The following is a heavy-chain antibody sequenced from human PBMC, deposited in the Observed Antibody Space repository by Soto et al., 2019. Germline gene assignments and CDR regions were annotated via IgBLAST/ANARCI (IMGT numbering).Heavy chain of an antibody. CDR2: TYYRSKWYN. CDR3: ARIRRYNWNDHYYYYMDV. CDR1: GDSVSSNSAA. J-gene: IGHJ6*03. D-gene: IGHD1-20*01. Sequence: SQTLSLTCAISGDSVSSNSAAWNWIRQSPSRGLEWLGRTYYRSKWYNDNAISVKSRITINPNKYKNKISLQLNAMTHEDTFVYYCARIRRYNWNDHYYYYMDVWGKGTTVTVSS. V-gene: IGHV6-1*01.